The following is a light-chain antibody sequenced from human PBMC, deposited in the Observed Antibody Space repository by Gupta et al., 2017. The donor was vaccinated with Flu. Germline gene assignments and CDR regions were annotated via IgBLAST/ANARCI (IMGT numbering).Light chain of an antibody. CDR1: QDIRPW. CDR3: QQDNSFPLT. Sequence: DIQMTHSPSSLSASVRDRVTITCRASQDIRPWLAWYQQKPEKAPKSLIYAASNWESGVPSRFSGGGSGTDFTLTISSLQPEDFATYYCQQDNSFPLTFGGGTKVEIK. V-gene: IGKV1D-16*01. J-gene: IGKJ4*01. CDR2: AAS.